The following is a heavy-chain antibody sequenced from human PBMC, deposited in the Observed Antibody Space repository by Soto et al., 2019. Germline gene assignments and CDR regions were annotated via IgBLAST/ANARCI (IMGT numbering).Heavy chain of an antibody. D-gene: IGHD1-1*01. J-gene: IGHJ3*02. CDR3: ASMVPWNDSPGAFDI. V-gene: IGHV3-30-3*01. Sequence: GGSLRLSCAASGFTFSSYAMHWVRQAPGKGLEWVAVISYDGSNKYYADSVKGRFTISRDNSKNTLYLQMNSLRAEDTAVYYCASMVPWNDSPGAFDIWGQGTMVTVSS. CDR1: GFTFSSYA. CDR2: ISYDGSNK.